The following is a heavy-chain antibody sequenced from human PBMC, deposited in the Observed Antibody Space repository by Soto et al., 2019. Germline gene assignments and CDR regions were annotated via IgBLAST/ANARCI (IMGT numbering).Heavy chain of an antibody. CDR2: ISADGAGT. Sequence: GSLRLSCAASGFTFNTYAMNWVRQAPGKGLEWVSAISADGAGTYYADSVKGRFTISRDNSKNTLSLQMNSLRAEDTAIFYCARISRSSCTDYWGQGNLVTVSS. CDR3: ARISRSSCTDY. D-gene: IGHD2-2*01. CDR1: GFTFNTYA. J-gene: IGHJ4*02. V-gene: IGHV3-23*01.